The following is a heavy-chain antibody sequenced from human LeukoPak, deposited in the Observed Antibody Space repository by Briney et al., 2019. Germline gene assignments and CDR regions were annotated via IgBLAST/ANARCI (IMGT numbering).Heavy chain of an antibody. V-gene: IGHV1-2*02. D-gene: IGHD4-23*01. J-gene: IGHJ2*01. Sequence: AASVKVSCKASGYTFTGYYMHWVRQAPGQGLEWMGWINPNSGGTNYAQKFQGRVTMTRDTSISTAYMELSRLRSDDTAVYYCAGDPPPTVVTPRPNWYFDLWGRGTLVTVSS. CDR3: AGDPPPTVVTPRPNWYFDL. CDR2: INPNSGGT. CDR1: GYTFTGYY.